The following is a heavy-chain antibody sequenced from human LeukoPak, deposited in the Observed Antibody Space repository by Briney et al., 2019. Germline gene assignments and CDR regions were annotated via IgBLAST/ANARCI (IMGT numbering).Heavy chain of an antibody. CDR1: GFTFSSYA. V-gene: IGHV3-23*01. D-gene: IGHD3-10*01. CDR3: AKGLFSITMVRGVIGLAAAIDY. J-gene: IGHJ4*02. CDR2: ISGSGGST. Sequence: GGSLRLSCAASGFTFSSYAMSWVRQAPGKGLEWVSAISGSGGSTYYADSVKGRFTISRDNSKNTLYLQMNSLRAEDTAVYYCAKGLFSITMVRGVIGLAAAIDYWGQGTLVTVSS.